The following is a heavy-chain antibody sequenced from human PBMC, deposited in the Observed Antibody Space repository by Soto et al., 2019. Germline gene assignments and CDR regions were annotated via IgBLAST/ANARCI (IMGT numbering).Heavy chain of an antibody. J-gene: IGHJ5*02. Sequence: QVQLQESGPGLVKPSGTLSLTCAVSGGSISSDDWWTWVRQTPGKDLEWIGESYHSGTTNYNPSLMSRVTIALDKAKSQFSMRLDSVTAADTAVYYCARSDCYGVCRGKWLDPWGQGILVTVSA. D-gene: IGHD2-21*02. CDR1: GGSISSDDW. CDR2: SYHSGTT. CDR3: ARSDCYGVCRGKWLDP. V-gene: IGHV4-4*02.